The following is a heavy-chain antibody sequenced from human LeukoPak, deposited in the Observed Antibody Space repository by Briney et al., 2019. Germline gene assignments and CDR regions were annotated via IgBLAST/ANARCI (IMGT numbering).Heavy chain of an antibody. V-gene: IGHV4-34*01. CDR1: GGSFSGYY. CDR2: INHSGST. CDR3: ARAPPARSGWYNSVFDY. D-gene: IGHD6-19*01. Sequence: SETLSLTCAVYGGSFSGYYWSWIRQPPGKGLEWIGEINHSGSTNYNPSLKSRVTISVDTSKNQFSLKLSSVTAADTAVYYCARAPPARSGWYNSVFDYWGQGTLVTVSS. J-gene: IGHJ4*02.